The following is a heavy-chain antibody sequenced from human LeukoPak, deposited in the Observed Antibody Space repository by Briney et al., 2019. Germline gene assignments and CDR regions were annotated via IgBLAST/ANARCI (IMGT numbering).Heavy chain of an antibody. D-gene: IGHD3-3*01. CDR2: ISGNSEFT. Sequence: GGSLRLSCAASGFTFGSYAMSWVRQAPGKGLEWVSAISGNSEFTYYADSVKGRFTISRDNSKNTLYLQMNSLRAEDTAVYYCARSITYDFWSGYQYWGQGTLVTVSS. CDR1: GFTFGSYA. J-gene: IGHJ4*02. CDR3: ARSITYDFWSGYQY. V-gene: IGHV3-23*01.